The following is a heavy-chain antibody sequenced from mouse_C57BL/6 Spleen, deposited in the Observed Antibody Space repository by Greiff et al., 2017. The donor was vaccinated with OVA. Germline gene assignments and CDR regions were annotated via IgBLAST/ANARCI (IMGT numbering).Heavy chain of an antibody. CDR1: GYTFTDYY. CDR3: ARSGIVTFDY. Sequence: VQLQQSGPELVKPGASVKISCKASGYTFTDYYMNWVKQSHGKSLEWIGDINPNNGGTSYNQKFKGKATLTVDKSSSTAYMELRSLTSEDSAVYYCARSGIVTFDYGGQGTTLTVSS. V-gene: IGHV1-26*01. CDR2: INPNNGGT. D-gene: IGHD2-12*01. J-gene: IGHJ2*01.